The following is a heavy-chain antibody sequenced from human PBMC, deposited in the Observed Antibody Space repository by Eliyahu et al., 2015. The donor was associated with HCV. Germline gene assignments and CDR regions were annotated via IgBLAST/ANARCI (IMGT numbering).Heavy chain of an antibody. CDR2: VYYRXDT. Sequence: QLQLQESGPGLVKPSETLSLTCTVSGXSISXSSYYXAWXRQPPGKGLEWLASVYYRXDTHYNPSLRSRLSISVDTSRNEYSLKLGSVTAADTAVYFCARLVDYSNHGYHFDRWGQGTLVPVPS. D-gene: IGHD4-11*01. J-gene: IGHJ4*02. CDR3: ARLVDYSNHGYHFDR. V-gene: IGHV4-39*01. CDR1: GXSISXSSYY.